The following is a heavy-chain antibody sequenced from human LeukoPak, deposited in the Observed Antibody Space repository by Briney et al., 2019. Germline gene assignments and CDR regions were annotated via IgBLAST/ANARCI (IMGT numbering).Heavy chain of an antibody. D-gene: IGHD1-26*01. V-gene: IGHV3-72*01. CDR3: VRKSGTYALRHYGMDV. J-gene: IGHJ6*02. CDR1: GYTCSNHY. CDR2: TRNKINSYTT. Sequence: GGSLRLSCAASGYTCSNHYMDWVRQAPGKGLEWVGSTRNKINSYTTEYAASVKGRFTISRDDSKNSLSLQMNSLKAEDTAVYYCVRKSGTYALRHYGMDVWGQGTKVTVSS.